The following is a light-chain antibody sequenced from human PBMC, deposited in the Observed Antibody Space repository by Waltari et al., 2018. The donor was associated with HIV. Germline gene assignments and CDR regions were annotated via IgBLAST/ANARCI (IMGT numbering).Light chain of an antibody. V-gene: IGKV1-27*01. J-gene: IGKJ1*01. CDR3: QKYNSAPRT. Sequence: DIQMTQSPSSLSASVGERVTVTCRASQGISNYLAWYQQKPGKVPKLLIYGASTLQSGVPSRFSGSGSGTDFTLTISSLQPEDVATYYCQKYNSAPRTFGQGTKVEIK. CDR2: GAS. CDR1: QGISNY.